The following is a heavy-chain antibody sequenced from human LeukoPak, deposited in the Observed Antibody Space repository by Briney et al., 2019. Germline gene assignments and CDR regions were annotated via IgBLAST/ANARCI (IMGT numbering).Heavy chain of an antibody. V-gene: IGHV3-23*01. Sequence: GGSLRLSCTASGFTFSSYSMTWVRQTPGKGLEWVSGISGSSGNIYYAGSVKGRFTISRDDSKNTLYLQMNSLRAEDTALYYCAKVGDSLTTMDYWGQGTLVTVSS. D-gene: IGHD4-11*01. J-gene: IGHJ4*02. CDR1: GFTFSSYS. CDR3: AKVGDSLTTMDY. CDR2: ISGSSGNI.